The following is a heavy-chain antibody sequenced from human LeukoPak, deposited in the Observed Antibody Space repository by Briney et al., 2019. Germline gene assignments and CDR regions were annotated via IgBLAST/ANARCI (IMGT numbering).Heavy chain of an antibody. CDR2: INHSGST. CDR1: GGSFSGYY. V-gene: IGHV4-34*01. Sequence: KSSETLSLTCAVYGGSFSGYYWSWIRQPPGKGLEWIGEINHSGSTNYNPSLKSRVTISVDTSKNQFSLKLSSVTAADTAVYYCARGQYSSGWYYYYGMDVWGQGTTVTVSS. D-gene: IGHD6-19*01. J-gene: IGHJ6*02. CDR3: ARGQYSSGWYYYYGMDV.